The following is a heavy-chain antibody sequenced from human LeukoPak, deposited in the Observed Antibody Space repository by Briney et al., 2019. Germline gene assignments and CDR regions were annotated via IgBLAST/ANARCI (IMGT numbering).Heavy chain of an antibody. CDR3: ARDRQWLVDH. J-gene: IGHJ5*02. Sequence: TSETLSLTCTVPGDSISSYYWSWIRQPAGKGLEWIGRVYVTGSTNLNPALQSRVTMSVDTSKNQFSLKLTSVTAADMAVYYCARDRQWLVDHWGQGTLVTVSS. CDR2: VYVTGST. V-gene: IGHV4-4*07. CDR1: GDSISSYY. D-gene: IGHD6-19*01.